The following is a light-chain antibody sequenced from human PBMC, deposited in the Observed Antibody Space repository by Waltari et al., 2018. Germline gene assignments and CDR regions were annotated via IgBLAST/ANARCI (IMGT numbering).Light chain of an antibody. J-gene: IGLJ2*01. V-gene: IGLV1-40*01. Sequence: QSVLTQPPSVSGAPRQRVTISCAGSSSNIRATSDVPWYQQLPGTAPKLLIYGHSNRPSGVPDRFSGSKSGTSAFLAITGLQAEDEADYYCQSYDNRLSGVIFGGGTRLTVL. CDR2: GHS. CDR1: SSNIRATSD. CDR3: QSYDNRLSGVI.